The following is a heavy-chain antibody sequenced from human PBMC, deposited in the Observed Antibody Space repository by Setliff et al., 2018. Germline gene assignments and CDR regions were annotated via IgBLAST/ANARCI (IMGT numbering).Heavy chain of an antibody. CDR3: ARTCSGSGCYAGLES. V-gene: IGHV4-39*01. J-gene: IGHJ4*02. CDR2: IYYRGIN. CDR1: GASISSTYY. D-gene: IGHD2-15*01. Sequence: PSETLSLTCTVSGASISSTYYWGWVRQSPEKGLEWIGSIYYRGINFSNPSLRSRVTMSVDTSKNQFSLNSLRPEDTAVYYCARTCSGSGCYAGLESWGQGTPVTVSS.